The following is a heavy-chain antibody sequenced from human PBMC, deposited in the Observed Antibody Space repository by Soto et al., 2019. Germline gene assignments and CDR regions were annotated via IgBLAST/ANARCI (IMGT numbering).Heavy chain of an antibody. D-gene: IGHD2-21*02. CDR3: ARTLGVIVVVTPPGYLAYGMDV. J-gene: IGHJ6*02. Sequence: QVQLVQSGAEVKKPGSSVKVSCKASGGTFSSYAISWVRQAPGQGLEWMGGIIPIFGTANYAQKFQGRVTITADESTSTAYMELSSLRSEDTAVYYCARTLGVIVVVTPPGYLAYGMDVWGQGTTVTVSS. CDR2: IIPIFGTA. V-gene: IGHV1-69*01. CDR1: GGTFSSYA.